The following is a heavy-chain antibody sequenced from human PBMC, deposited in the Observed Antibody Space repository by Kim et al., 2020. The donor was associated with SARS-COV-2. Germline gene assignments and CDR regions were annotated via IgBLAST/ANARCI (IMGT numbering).Heavy chain of an antibody. Sequence: SVKVSCKASGGTFSSYAISWVRQAPGQGLEWMGGIIPIFGTANYAQKFQGRVTITADESTSTAYMELSSLRSEDTAVYYCARGGNKPVYYYYGMDVWGQGTTVTVSS. CDR3: ARGGNKPVYYYYGMDV. D-gene: IGHD3-16*01. CDR1: GGTFSSYA. CDR2: IIPIFGTA. J-gene: IGHJ6*02. V-gene: IGHV1-69*13.